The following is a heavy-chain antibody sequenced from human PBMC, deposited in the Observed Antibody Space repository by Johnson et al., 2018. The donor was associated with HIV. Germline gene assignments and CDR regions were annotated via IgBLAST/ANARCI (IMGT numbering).Heavy chain of an antibody. J-gene: IGHJ3*02. CDR3: AKDGSGDVRGAFDI. V-gene: IGHV3-30*02. CDR1: GFTFSNYG. CDR2: IRYDGRNK. Sequence: QVQLVESGGGLVQPGGSLRLSCEASGFTFSNYGMHWVRQAPGKGLEWVAVIRYDGRNKDYADSVKGGFPISRENSKNSLYLQMNSLRTEDTALYYCAKDGSGDVRGAFDIWGQGTMVTVSS. D-gene: IGHD3-10*02.